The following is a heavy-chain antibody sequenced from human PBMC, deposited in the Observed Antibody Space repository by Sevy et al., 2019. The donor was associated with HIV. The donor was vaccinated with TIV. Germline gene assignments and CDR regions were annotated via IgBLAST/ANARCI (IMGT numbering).Heavy chain of an antibody. Sequence: GGSLRLSCVASGFTFSSYAMSWVRQAPGKGLEWVSAISGSGGSTYYADSVKGRFTISRDNSKNTLYLQMNSLRAEDTAVYYCAKGPTYYYDSSGYYYFDYWGQGTLVTVSS. V-gene: IGHV3-23*01. J-gene: IGHJ4*02. CDR1: GFTFSSYA. D-gene: IGHD3-22*01. CDR2: ISGSGGST. CDR3: AKGPTYYYDSSGYYYFDY.